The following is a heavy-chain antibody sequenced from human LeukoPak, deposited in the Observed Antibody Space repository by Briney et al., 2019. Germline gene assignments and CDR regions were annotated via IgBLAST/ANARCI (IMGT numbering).Heavy chain of an antibody. CDR2: ISYDGSNK. Sequence: TGGSLRLSCAASGFTFSSYAMHWVRQAPGKGLEWVAVISYDGSNKYYADSVKGRFTISRDSSKNTLYLQVSSLRAEDTAVYYCARDLKYSSSWYYFDYWGQGTLVTVSS. D-gene: IGHD6-13*01. CDR1: GFTFSSYA. CDR3: ARDLKYSSSWYYFDY. J-gene: IGHJ4*02. V-gene: IGHV3-30-3*01.